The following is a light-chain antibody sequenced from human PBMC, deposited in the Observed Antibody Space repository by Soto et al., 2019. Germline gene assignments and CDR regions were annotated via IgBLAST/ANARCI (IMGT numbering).Light chain of an antibody. CDR1: QSVSSSY. V-gene: IGKV3-20*01. Sequence: EIVLTQSPGTLSLSPGERATLSCRASQSVSSSYLAWYQQKPGQAPRLIIYGASSRATGTPDRFSGSGAGTDFALTISRLEPEDFAVYYCQQYGSSSYTFGQGTKLEIK. J-gene: IGKJ2*01. CDR3: QQYGSSSYT. CDR2: GAS.